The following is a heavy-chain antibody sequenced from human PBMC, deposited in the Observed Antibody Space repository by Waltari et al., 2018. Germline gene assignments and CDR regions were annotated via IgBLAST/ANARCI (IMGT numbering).Heavy chain of an antibody. D-gene: IGHD1-26*01. CDR2: RKPSGGDT. CDR1: GYSFTSYD. J-gene: IGHJ6*02. Sequence: QVHLVQSAAEVKSPGATVKVSCKTSGYSFTSYDIQWVRQATGQGPEWMGGRKPSGGDTDYAQKFQGRVTMTTNTSISTAYLHLSSLRSEDTAVYYCARAVGGAARGYYGMDVWGQGTTVTVSS. CDR3: ARAVGGAARGYYGMDV. V-gene: IGHV1-8*01.